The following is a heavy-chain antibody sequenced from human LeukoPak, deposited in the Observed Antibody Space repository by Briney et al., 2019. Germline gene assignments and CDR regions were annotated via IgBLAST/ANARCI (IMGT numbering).Heavy chain of an antibody. J-gene: IGHJ6*03. CDR3: ARAGVQPYYYYYMDV. Sequence: ASVKVSCKASGYTFTGYYMHWVRQAPGQGLEWMGRINPNSGGTNYAQKFQGRVTMTRDTSISTAYMELSRLRSDDTAVYYCARAGVQPYYYYYMDVWGKGTTVTVSS. CDR2: INPNSGGT. CDR1: GYTFTGYY. V-gene: IGHV1-2*06. D-gene: IGHD4/OR15-4a*01.